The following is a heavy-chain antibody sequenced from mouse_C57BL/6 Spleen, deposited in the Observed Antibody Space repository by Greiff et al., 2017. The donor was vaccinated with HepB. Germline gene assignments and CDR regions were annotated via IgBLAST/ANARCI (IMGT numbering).Heavy chain of an antibody. CDR2: IRSKSNNYAT. CDR1: GFSFNTYA. V-gene: IGHV10-1*01. J-gene: IGHJ2*01. Sequence: EVQLQESGGGLVQPKGSLKLSCAASGFSFNTYAMNWVRQAPGKGLEWVARIRSKSNNYATYYADSVKDRFTISRDDSESMLYLQMNNLKTEDTAMYYCVRQPTVVASFDYWGQGTTLTVSS. CDR3: VRQPTVVASFDY. D-gene: IGHD1-1*01.